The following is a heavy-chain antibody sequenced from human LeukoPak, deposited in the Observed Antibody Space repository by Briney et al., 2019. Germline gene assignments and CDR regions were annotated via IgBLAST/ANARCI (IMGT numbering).Heavy chain of an antibody. CDR3: ARDSGIAARPRGSFDY. CDR1: GFTFSSYA. CDR2: ISYDGSNK. J-gene: IGHJ4*02. D-gene: IGHD6-6*01. Sequence: GGSLRLSCAASGFTFSSYAMHWVRQAPGKGLEWVAVISYDGSNKYYADSVKGRFTISRDNSKNTLYLQMNSLRAEDTAVYYCARDSGIAARPRGSFDYWGQGTLVTVSS. V-gene: IGHV3-30*01.